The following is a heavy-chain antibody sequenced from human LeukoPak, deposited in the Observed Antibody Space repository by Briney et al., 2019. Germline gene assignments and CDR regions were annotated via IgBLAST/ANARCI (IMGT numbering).Heavy chain of an antibody. J-gene: IGHJ3*02. CDR2: THSSGST. CDR3: ARPYSTDPRAFDS. D-gene: IGHD2-8*02. V-gene: IGHV4-59*01. CDR1: GDSISSYY. Sequence: FETLSLTCTVSGDSISSYYWTWIRQPPGKGLEWIGYTHSSGSTIYNPSLKSRVTISVDTSKNQFSLKLSSVTAADTAVYFCARPYSTDPRAFDSWGQGRMVTVSS.